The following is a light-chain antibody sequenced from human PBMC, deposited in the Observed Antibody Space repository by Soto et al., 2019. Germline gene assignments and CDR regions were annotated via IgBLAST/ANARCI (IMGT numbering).Light chain of an antibody. V-gene: IGKV3-11*01. Sequence: EIVLTQSPATLSLSPGERATLSCRASQSVSSYLAWYQQKPGQAPRLLIYDASNRATGIPARFSGSGSGTDFTLTISSLDPEDFVVYYCQQRSNWPPRITFGQGTRLEMK. CDR1: QSVSSY. CDR2: DAS. J-gene: IGKJ5*01. CDR3: QQRSNWPPRIT.